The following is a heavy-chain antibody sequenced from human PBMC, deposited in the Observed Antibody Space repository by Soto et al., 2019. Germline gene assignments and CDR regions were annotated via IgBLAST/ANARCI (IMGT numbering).Heavy chain of an antibody. J-gene: IGHJ4*02. CDR1: GFTFSSYA. D-gene: IGHD1-26*01. CDR2: IRGSGGST. V-gene: IGHV3-23*01. CDR3: AKRAWGYFYFDY. Sequence: EVQLLESGGGLVQPGGSLRLSCAASGFTFSSYAMSWVRQAPGKGLEWVSVIRGSGGSTYYADSVKGRFTISRDNSKNTLYLQMNSLRAEDTAVYYCAKRAWGYFYFDYWGQGTLVTVSS.